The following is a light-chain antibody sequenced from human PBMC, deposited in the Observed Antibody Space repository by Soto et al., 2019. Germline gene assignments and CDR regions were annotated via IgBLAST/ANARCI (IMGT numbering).Light chain of an antibody. CDR2: GAS. CDR1: QSVSSSY. CDR3: QQYGSSPLYT. V-gene: IGKV3-20*01. J-gene: IGKJ2*01. Sequence: EIVLTQSPGTLSLSPGERATLSCRASQSVSSSYLAWYQQKPGQAPRLLIYGASSRATGIPDRFSGRGSGTDFSLAISRLEQEDFAVYYCQQYGSSPLYTFGQGTKLEIK.